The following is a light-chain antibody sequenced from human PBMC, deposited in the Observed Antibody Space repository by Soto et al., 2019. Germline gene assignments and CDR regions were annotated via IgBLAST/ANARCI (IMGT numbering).Light chain of an antibody. CDR3: SSYTGSSVV. V-gene: IGLV2-14*01. Sequence: QSALTQPASVSGSPGQSITISCTGTSSDVGGYNYVSWYQQHPGKAPKLMIYEVSNRPSGVSNRFSGSKSGNTASLTISGLQAEDEADYYCSSYTGSSVVFGGGTKLTVL. CDR1: SSDVGGYNY. CDR2: EVS. J-gene: IGLJ2*01.